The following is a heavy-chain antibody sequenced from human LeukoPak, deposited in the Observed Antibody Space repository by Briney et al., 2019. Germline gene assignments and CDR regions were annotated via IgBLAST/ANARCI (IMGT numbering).Heavy chain of an antibody. D-gene: IGHD3-22*01. CDR1: GYTLTELS. CDR2: FDPEDGET. V-gene: IGHV1-24*01. Sequence: ASVKVSCKVSGYTLTELSMHWVRQAPGKGLEWMGGFDPEDGETIYAQKFQGRVTMTEDTSTDTAYMELSSLRSEDTAVYYCARSITMIVVDNYYYYMDVWGKGTTVTVSS. CDR3: ARSITMIVVDNYYYYMDV. J-gene: IGHJ6*03.